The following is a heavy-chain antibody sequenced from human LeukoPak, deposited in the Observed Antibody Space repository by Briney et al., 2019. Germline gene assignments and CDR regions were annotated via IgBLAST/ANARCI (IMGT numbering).Heavy chain of an antibody. CDR1: GYKLTNNW. CDR3: VRQGGSGDYYKLPVDY. Sequence: GESLKISCKISGYKLTNNWIGWVRQVPGKGLEWMGPIFPVNSDTRYSPSFQGQVTISVDTSISVAYLQWSNLKASDSAMYYCVRQGGSGDYYKLPVDYWGQGTQVTVSS. J-gene: IGHJ4*02. CDR2: IFPVNSDT. V-gene: IGHV5-51*01. D-gene: IGHD3-10*01.